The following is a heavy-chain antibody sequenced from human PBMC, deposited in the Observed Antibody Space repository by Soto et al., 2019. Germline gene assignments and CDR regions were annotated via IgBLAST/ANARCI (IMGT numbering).Heavy chain of an antibody. CDR1: GDSISSANHY. CDR3: ARVSCGSNSCFLLDY. CDR2: ISYTGST. Sequence: PSETLSLTCTVSGDSISSANHYWTWIRQHPGKGLEWVGFISYTGSTFYNPSLKSRPTISLDTSKNQVSLKLSSVTAADTAVYYCARVSCGSNSCFLLDYWGQGALVTVSS. V-gene: IGHV4-31*03. J-gene: IGHJ4*02. D-gene: IGHD2-15*01.